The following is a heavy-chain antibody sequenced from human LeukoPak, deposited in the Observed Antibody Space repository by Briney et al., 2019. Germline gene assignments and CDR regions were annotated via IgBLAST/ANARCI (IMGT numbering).Heavy chain of an antibody. Sequence: ASVKVSCKASGYTFTSYDINWVRQATGQGLEWMGWMNPNSGNTGYAQKFQGRVTMTRNTSISTAYMELSSLRSEDTAVYYCARGNNQRRYCRSTSCYRDYYYYMDVWGKGTTVTVSS. CDR3: ARGNNQRRYCRSTSCYRDYYYYMDV. CDR2: MNPNSGNT. V-gene: IGHV1-8*01. D-gene: IGHD2-2*02. J-gene: IGHJ6*03. CDR1: GYTFTSYD.